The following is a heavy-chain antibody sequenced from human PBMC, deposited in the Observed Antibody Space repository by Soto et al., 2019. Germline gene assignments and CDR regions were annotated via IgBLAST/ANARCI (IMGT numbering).Heavy chain of an antibody. J-gene: IGHJ4*02. CDR1: GGSISSGGYS. D-gene: IGHD5-18*01. Sequence: PSETLSLTCAVSGGSISSGGYSWSWIRQPSGKGLEWIGYIYHSGSTYYNPSLKSRVTISVDRSKNQFSLKLSSVTAADTAVYYCASSTAVDTAMAPDYWGQGTPVTVYS. CDR2: IYHSGST. CDR3: ASSTAVDTAMAPDY. V-gene: IGHV4-30-2*01.